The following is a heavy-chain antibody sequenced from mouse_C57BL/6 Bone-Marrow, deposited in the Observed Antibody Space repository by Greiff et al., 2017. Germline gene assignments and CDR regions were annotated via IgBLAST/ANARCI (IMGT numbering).Heavy chain of an antibody. V-gene: IGHV2-9-1*01. D-gene: IGHD2-3*01. CDR1: GFSLTSYA. CDR2: IWTGGGT. J-gene: IGHJ4*01. CDR3: ARNLNGGYSYAMDY. Sequence: VHLVESGPGLVAPSQSLSITCTVSGFSLTSYAISWVRQPPGKGLEWLGVIWTGGGTNYNSALKSRLSISKENSKSQVFLKMNSLQTDDTARYYCARNLNGGYSYAMDYWGQETSVTVSS.